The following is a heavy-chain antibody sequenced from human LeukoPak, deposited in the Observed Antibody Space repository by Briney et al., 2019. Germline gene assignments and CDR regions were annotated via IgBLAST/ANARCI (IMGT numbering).Heavy chain of an antibody. V-gene: IGHV3-33*01. CDR3: AREVAPLYFHYGMDV. Sequence: GGSLRLSCAASGFTFSSYGMHWVRQAPGKGLEWVAVTWYDGRNNYYAASVKGRFTISRDDSKTTVYLLMNSLRAEDTAVYYCAREVAPLYFHYGMDVWGEGTAVTVSS. J-gene: IGHJ6*01. CDR1: GFTFSSYG. CDR2: TWYDGRNN. D-gene: IGHD2-21*01.